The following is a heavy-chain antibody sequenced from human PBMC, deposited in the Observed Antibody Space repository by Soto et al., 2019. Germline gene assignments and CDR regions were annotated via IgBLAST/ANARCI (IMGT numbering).Heavy chain of an antibody. V-gene: IGHV1-3*01. D-gene: IGHD4-17*01. J-gene: IGHJ4*02. Sequence: QVQLVQSRAEVKKPGASVKVSCKASGYTFTSYAMHWVRQAPGQRLEWMGWINAGNGNTKYSQKFQGRVTITRDTSASTAYMELSSLRSEDTAVYYCALPDGDRYYFDYLGQGTLVTVSS. CDR2: INAGNGNT. CDR1: GYTFTSYA. CDR3: ALPDGDRYYFDY.